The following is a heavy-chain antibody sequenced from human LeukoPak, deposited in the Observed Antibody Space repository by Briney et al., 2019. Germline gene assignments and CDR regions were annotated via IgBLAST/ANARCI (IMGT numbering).Heavy chain of an antibody. CDR2: INPNSGGT. V-gene: IGHV1-2*02. CDR1: GYTFTGYY. CDR3: AREVPKTRDDFWSGYYHFDY. J-gene: IGHJ4*02. Sequence: ASVKVSCKASGYTFTGYYMHWVRQAPGQGLEWMGWINPNSGGTNYAQKFQGRVTMTRDTSISTAYMELSRLRSDDTAVYYCAREVPKTRDDFWSGYYHFDYWGQGTLVTVSS. D-gene: IGHD3-3*01.